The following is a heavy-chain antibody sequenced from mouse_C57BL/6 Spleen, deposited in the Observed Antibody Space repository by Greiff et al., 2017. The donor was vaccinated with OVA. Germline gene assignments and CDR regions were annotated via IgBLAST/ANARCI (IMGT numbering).Heavy chain of an antibody. CDR2: INPSTGGT. CDR3: ARSGISYYYGSSYDFDY. Sequence: EVQLQQSGPELVKPGASVKISCKASGYSFTGYYMNWVKQSPEKSLEWIGEINPSTGGTTYNQKFKAKATLTVDKSSSTAYMQLKSLTSEDSAVYYCARSGISYYYGSSYDFDYWGQGTTLTVSS. V-gene: IGHV1-42*01. CDR1: GYSFTGYY. D-gene: IGHD1-1*01. J-gene: IGHJ2*01.